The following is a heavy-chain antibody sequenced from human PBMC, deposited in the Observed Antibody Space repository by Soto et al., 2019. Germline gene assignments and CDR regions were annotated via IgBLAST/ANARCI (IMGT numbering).Heavy chain of an antibody. CDR3: AKDSHIVATLTHYYYYGMDV. CDR2: ISYDGSNK. V-gene: IGHV3-30*18. D-gene: IGHD5-12*01. J-gene: IGHJ6*02. Sequence: GGSLRLSCAASGFTFSSYGMHWVRQAPGKGLEWVAVISYDGSNKYYADSVKGRFTISRDNSKNTLYLQMNSLRAEDTAVYYCAKDSHIVATLTHYYYYGMDVWGQGTTVPVSS. CDR1: GFTFSSYG.